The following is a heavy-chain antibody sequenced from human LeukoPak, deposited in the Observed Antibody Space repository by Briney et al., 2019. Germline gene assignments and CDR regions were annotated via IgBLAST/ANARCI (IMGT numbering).Heavy chain of an antibody. CDR2: ISGSGSST. V-gene: IGHV3-23*01. CDR1: AFTFSSYG. D-gene: IGHD4-17*01. Sequence: GGSLRLSCEASAFTFSSYGMSWVRQAPGKGLEWVSAISGSGSSTYYADSVKGRFIISRDNSKNTLYLQMSSLRAEDTAVYYCARELTTVTIRAFDYWGQGTLVTVSS. CDR3: ARELTTVTIRAFDY. J-gene: IGHJ4*02.